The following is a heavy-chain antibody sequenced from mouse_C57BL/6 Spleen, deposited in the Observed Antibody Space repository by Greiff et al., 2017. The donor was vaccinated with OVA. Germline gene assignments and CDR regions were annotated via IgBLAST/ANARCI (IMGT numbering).Heavy chain of an antibody. CDR1: GFTFSDAW. D-gene: IGHD2-13*01. CDR3: ARCDCDMYFDV. J-gene: IGHJ1*03. CDR2: IRNKANNHAT. V-gene: IGHV6-6*01. Sequence: DVMLVESGGGLVQPGGSMKLSCAASGFTFSDAWMDWVRQSPEKGLEWVAEIRNKANNHATYYAESVKGWFTISRDDFKGGFYLQMNSLRAEDTGNYYCARCDCDMYFDVWGTGTTVTVSS.